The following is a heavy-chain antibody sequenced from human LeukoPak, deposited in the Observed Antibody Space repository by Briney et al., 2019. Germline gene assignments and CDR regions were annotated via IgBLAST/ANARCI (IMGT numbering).Heavy chain of an antibody. CDR2: IIPIFGTA. J-gene: IGHJ4*02. Sequence: SVKVSCKASGGTFSSYAISWVRQAPGQGLEWMGGIIPIFGTANYAQKFQGRVTITADESTSTAYMELSSLRSEDTAVYYCARVGVPWVASSHFDYWGQGTLVTVSS. V-gene: IGHV1-69*13. CDR3: ARVGVPWVASSHFDY. D-gene: IGHD2-21*01. CDR1: GGTFSSYA.